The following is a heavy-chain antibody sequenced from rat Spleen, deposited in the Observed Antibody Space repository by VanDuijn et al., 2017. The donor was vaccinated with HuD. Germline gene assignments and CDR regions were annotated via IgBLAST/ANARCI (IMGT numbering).Heavy chain of an antibody. Sequence: EVQLVESGGGLVQPGRSMKLSCAASGFTFSHYYMAWVRQAPTKGLEWVASISTGGGNTYYRDSVKGRFTISRDNAKSSLYLQMGSLGSGDTATYYCTTGITLVWGRGVMVTVSS. CDR2: ISTGGGNT. CDR1: GFTFSHYY. CDR3: TTGITLV. D-gene: IGHD1-2*01. J-gene: IGHJ2*01. V-gene: IGHV5-25*01.